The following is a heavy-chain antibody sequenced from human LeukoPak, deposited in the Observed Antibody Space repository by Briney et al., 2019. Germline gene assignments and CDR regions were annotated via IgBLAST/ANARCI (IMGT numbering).Heavy chain of an antibody. D-gene: IGHD3-22*01. V-gene: IGHV1-69*04. Sequence: SVKVSCKASGGAFTNYAINWVRQAPGQGLEWMGRIIPILDVTNYAQKFQGRVTITADQSTSTAYMELSSLRSEDTAVYYCATCALACNYYDSSGYSWYFDLWGRGTLVTVSS. CDR3: ATCALACNYYDSSGYSWYFDL. J-gene: IGHJ2*01. CDR1: GGAFTNYA. CDR2: IIPILDVT.